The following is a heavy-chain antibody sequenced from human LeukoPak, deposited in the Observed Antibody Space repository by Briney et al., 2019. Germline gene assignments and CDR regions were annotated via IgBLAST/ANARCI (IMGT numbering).Heavy chain of an antibody. CDR3: ARVGANGGVLDS. J-gene: IGHJ4*02. Sequence: GGSLRLSCAASGFSFSDYYMTWIRQAPGKGLEWVSYIGSRGSTIYYADSVKGRFTISRDNVKNSLYLQMSGLRAEDTAIYYCARVGANGGVLDSWGQGTLVTVSP. CDR2: IGSRGSTI. V-gene: IGHV3-11*01. CDR1: GFSFSDYY. D-gene: IGHD2-8*02.